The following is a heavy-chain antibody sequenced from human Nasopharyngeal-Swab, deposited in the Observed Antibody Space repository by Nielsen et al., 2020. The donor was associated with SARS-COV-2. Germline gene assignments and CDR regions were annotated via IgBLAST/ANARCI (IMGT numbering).Heavy chain of an antibody. D-gene: IGHD6-6*01. Sequence: RQATGKGLEWIGEINHSGSTNYNPSLKSRVTISVDTSKNQFSLKLSSVTAADTAVYYCARGAHSSSSGVGNWFDPWGQGTLVTVSS. V-gene: IGHV4-34*01. CDR2: INHSGST. J-gene: IGHJ5*02. CDR3: ARGAHSSSSGVGNWFDP.